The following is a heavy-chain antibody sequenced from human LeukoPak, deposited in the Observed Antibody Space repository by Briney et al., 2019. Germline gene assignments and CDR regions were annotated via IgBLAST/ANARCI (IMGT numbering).Heavy chain of an antibody. Sequence: ASVKVSCKASGYTFTGYYMHWVRQAPGQGLEWMGWIDPNSGGTNYAQKFQGRVTMTRDTSISTAYMELSRLRSDDTAVSYCARDSVDVDSSSSREPFDYWGQGTLVTVSS. CDR1: GYTFTGYY. CDR3: ARDSVDVDSSSSREPFDY. D-gene: IGHD6-6*01. J-gene: IGHJ4*02. V-gene: IGHV1-2*02. CDR2: IDPNSGGT.